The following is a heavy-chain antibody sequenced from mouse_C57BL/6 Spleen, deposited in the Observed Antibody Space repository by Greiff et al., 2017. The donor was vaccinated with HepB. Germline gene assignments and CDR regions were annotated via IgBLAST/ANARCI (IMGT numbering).Heavy chain of an antibody. J-gene: IGHJ3*01. CDR2: IWWNDDK. Sequence: QVTLKVCGPGILQPSQTLSLTCSFSGFSLSTSNMGIGWIRQPSGKGLEWLAHIWWNDDKYYNPSLKSRLTISKDTSNNQVFLQITSVDTADTATYYCAKMRAAQATWFAYWGQGTLVTVSA. CDR3: AKMRAAQATWFAY. V-gene: IGHV8-5*01. D-gene: IGHD3-2*02. CDR1: GFSLSTSNMG.